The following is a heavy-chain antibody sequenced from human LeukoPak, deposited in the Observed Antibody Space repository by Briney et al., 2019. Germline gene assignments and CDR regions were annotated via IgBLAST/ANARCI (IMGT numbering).Heavy chain of an antibody. D-gene: IGHD4-11*01. V-gene: IGHV4-59*01. CDR1: GGSISSYY. Sequence: SETLSLTCTVSGGSISSYYWTWIRQPPGKGLEWIGYVDHTGSTKFNPSLNGRVSISRDTSNNFFSLRLRSVTAADTAVYFCARGRVSSSTWYSTYYYFFYMDFWGKGTTVTVS. J-gene: IGHJ6*03. CDR3: ARGRVSSSTWYSTYYYFFYMDF. CDR2: VDHTGST.